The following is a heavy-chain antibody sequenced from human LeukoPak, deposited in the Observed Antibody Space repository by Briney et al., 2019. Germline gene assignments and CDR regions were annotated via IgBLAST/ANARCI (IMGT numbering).Heavy chain of an antibody. V-gene: IGHV1-46*01. D-gene: IGHD2-2*01. CDR3: ARAPGVVEYYFDY. J-gene: IGHJ4*02. Sequence: ASVKVSCKASGYTFINHWMHWVRQAPGQGLEWVGLINPTGTTTLYAQKLQGRVTMTTDTSTSTAYMELRSLRSDDTAVYYCARAPGVVEYYFDYWGQGTLVTVSS. CDR1: GYTFINHW. CDR2: INPTGTTT.